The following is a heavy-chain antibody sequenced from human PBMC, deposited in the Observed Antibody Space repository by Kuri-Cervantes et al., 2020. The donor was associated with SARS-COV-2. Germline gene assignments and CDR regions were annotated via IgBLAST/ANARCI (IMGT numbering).Heavy chain of an antibody. J-gene: IGHJ4*02. CDR2: VQTSGST. D-gene: IGHD3-22*01. CDR1: GGSISRGSYY. CDR3: ARHDAFYDRSGYAPIDV. V-gene: IGHV4-61*02. Sequence: SETLSLTCTLSGGSISRGSYYWTWIRQPAGKGLEWMGRVQTSGSTNYNPSLESRLTISIDTSKNQFSLKLSSVTAADTAVYYCARHDAFYDRSGYAPIDVWGQGILVTVSS.